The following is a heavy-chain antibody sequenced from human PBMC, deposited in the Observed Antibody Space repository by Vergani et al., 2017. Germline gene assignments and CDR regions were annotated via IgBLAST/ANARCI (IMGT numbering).Heavy chain of an antibody. J-gene: IGHJ5*02. V-gene: IGHV3-33*01. Sequence: QVQLVESGGGVVQPGRSLRLSCAASGFTFNQYGMHWVRQAPGKGLEWVAVTWYDGNNKQYADSVKVRFTISRDNSKITMYLQMNSLRDEDTGVYYCARDLRLLYNRFDPWGQGTLVTVSS. CDR3: ARDLRLLYNRFDP. CDR1: GFTFNQYG. D-gene: IGHD1-14*01. CDR2: TWYDGNNK.